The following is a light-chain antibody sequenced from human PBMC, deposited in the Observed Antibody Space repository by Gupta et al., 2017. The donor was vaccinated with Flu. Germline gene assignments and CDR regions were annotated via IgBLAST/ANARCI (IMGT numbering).Light chain of an antibody. J-gene: IGKJ1*01. Sequence: DIHMTQSPSSLSASAGDRVTITCRASQSIRKYVDWYQQRPGKAPKLLIYGISTLHSGVPSRFSGSGYGTDFTLNITRRQPEDFAMYYCQQKQSTPWTFGQGTXVEIK. V-gene: IGKV1-39*01. CDR2: GIS. CDR1: QSIRKY. CDR3: QQKQSTPWT.